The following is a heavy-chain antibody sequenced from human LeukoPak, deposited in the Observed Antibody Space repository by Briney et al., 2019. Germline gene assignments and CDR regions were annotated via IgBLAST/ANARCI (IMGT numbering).Heavy chain of an antibody. CDR1: GGSISSYY. J-gene: IGHJ5*02. Sequence: SDTLSLTCTVSGGSISSYYWSWIRQPAGKGLEWIGRIHSGGSTNYNPSLKSRVTMSVDTSKNQFSLKLSSVTAADTAIYYCARELVLMVAATNWFDPWGQGTLVTVSS. CDR3: ARELVLMVAATNWFDP. V-gene: IGHV4-4*07. CDR2: IHSGGST. D-gene: IGHD2-15*01.